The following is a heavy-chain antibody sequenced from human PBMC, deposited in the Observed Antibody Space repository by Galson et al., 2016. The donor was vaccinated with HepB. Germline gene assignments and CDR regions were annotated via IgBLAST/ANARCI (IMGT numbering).Heavy chain of an antibody. V-gene: IGHV3-33*01. CDR2: VWYDEINK. CDR3: ASGTTMTPDYFDY. Sequence: SLRLSCAASGFTFNSYGMHWVRQAPGKGLEWVALVWYDEINKCYRDSVKGRFTISRDNSKNTLYLQMNNLRAEDTAVYYCASGTTMTPDYFDYWGQGTLVTVSS. CDR1: GFTFNSYG. D-gene: IGHD4-17*01. J-gene: IGHJ4*02.